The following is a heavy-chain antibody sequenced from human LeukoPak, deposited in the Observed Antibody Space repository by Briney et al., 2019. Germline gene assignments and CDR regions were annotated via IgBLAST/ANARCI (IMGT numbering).Heavy chain of an antibody. V-gene: IGHV4-4*07. CDR3: ACVPLVAPAAIKRRDAFDI. CDR2: IYTSGST. J-gene: IGHJ3*02. Sequence: KPSETLSLTCTVSGGSISSYYWSWIRQPAGKGLEWIGRIYTSGSTNYNPSLKSRVTMSVDTSKNQFSLKLSSVTAADTAVYYCACVPLVAPAAIKRRDAFDIWSQGTMVTVSS. CDR1: GGSISSYY. D-gene: IGHD2-2*02.